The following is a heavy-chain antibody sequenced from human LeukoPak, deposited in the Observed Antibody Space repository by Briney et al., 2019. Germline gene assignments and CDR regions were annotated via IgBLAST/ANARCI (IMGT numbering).Heavy chain of an antibody. V-gene: IGHV3-23*01. J-gene: IGHJ4*02. CDR2: ISGSGGST. CDR3: AKDPIDIVVVPAAKNY. CDR1: GFTFSSYA. Sequence: GGSLRLSCAASGFTFSSYAMSWVLQAPGKGLEWVSAISGSGGSTYYADSVKGRFTISRDNSKNTLYLQMNSLRAEDTAVYYCAKDPIDIVVVPAAKNYWGQGTLVTVSS. D-gene: IGHD2-2*01.